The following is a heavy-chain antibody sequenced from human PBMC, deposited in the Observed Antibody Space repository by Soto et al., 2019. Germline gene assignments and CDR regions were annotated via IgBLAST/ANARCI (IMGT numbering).Heavy chain of an antibody. CDR2: ISTTSSYI. CDR1: GFTFSSSS. CDR3: ARGFPLWFDP. J-gene: IGHJ5*02. Sequence: GGSLRLSYAASGFTFSSSSMNWVRQAPGKGLEWVSSISTTSSYIYYADSVKGRFTISRDNAKNSLYLQMNSLRSEDTAVYYCARGFPLWFDPWGQGTLVTVS. V-gene: IGHV3-21*01.